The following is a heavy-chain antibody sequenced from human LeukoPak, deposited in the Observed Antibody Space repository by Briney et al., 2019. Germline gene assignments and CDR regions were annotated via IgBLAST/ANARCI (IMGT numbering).Heavy chain of an antibody. CDR2: ISVYNGHT. J-gene: IGHJ5*02. Sequence: ASVRVACKTSGYTLTSYGITWVRQAPGQGLEWMGWISVYNGHTDYAQNLQGRVTMTIDTSTSTAYMDLTRLRSDDTAVYYCARKIAGVCFDPWGQGTLVTVSS. D-gene: IGHD6-13*01. CDR3: ARKIAGVCFDP. CDR1: GYTLTSYG. V-gene: IGHV1-18*01.